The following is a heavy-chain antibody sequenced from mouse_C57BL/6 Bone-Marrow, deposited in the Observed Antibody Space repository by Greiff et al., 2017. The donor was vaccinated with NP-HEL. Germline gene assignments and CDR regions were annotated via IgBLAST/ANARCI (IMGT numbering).Heavy chain of an antibody. J-gene: IGHJ4*01. CDR2: IDPSDSYT. CDR3: AKKERVADY. V-gene: IGHV1-50*01. D-gene: IGHD1-1*02. Sequence: VQLQQSGAELVKPGASVKLSCKASGYTFTSYWMQWVKQRPGQGLEWIGEIDPSDSYTNYNQKFKGKATLTVDTSSSTAYMQLSSLTSEDSAVYYCAKKERVADYWGQGTSVTVSS. CDR1: GYTFTSYW.